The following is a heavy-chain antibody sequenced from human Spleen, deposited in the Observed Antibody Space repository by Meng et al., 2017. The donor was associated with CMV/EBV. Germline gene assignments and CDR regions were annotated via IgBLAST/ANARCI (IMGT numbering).Heavy chain of an antibody. CDR3: ARDLVGYDAFDI. Sequence: SVKVSCKASGGTFSFYSFSWVRQAPGQGLEWMGRIIPILDIANFAQTFQGRVTITADKSTSTVYMELSSLRSEDTAVYYCARDLVGYDAFDIWGQGTLVTVSS. D-gene: IGHD3-22*01. CDR2: IIPILDIA. J-gene: IGHJ3*02. CDR1: GGTFSFYS. V-gene: IGHV1-69*04.